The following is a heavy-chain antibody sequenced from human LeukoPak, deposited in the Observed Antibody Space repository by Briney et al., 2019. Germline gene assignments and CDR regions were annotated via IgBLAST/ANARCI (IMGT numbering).Heavy chain of an antibody. CDR1: GYSFTSYG. V-gene: IGHV1-18*01. CDR2: ISAYNGNT. CDR3: ARPAGKLYDSSGYSIYYYYMDV. Sequence: HGESLKISCKGSGYSFTSYGISWVRQAPGQGLEWMGWISAYNGNTNYAQKLQGRVTMTTDTSTSTAYVELRSLRSDDTAVYYCARPAGKLYDSSGYSIYYYYMDVWGKGTTVTVSS. D-gene: IGHD3-22*01. J-gene: IGHJ6*03.